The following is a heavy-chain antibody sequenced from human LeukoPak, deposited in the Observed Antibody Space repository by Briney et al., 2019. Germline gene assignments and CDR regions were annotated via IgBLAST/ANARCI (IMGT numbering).Heavy chain of an antibody. CDR2: ISGSGGST. CDR3: AKTSHIFLANYFDY. D-gene: IGHD2-21*01. CDR1: GFTFSGFP. Sequence: AGGSLRISCAASGFTFSGFPMSWVRQAPGKGLEWVSAISGSGGSTYYADSVKGRFTISRDNSKNTLYLQMNSLRAEDTAVYYCAKTSHIFLANYFDYWGQGTLVTVSS. J-gene: IGHJ4*02. V-gene: IGHV3-23*01.